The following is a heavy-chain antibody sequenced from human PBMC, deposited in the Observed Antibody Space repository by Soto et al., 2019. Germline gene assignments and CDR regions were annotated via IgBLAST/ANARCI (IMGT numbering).Heavy chain of an antibody. Sequence: GGSLRLSCAASGFTFSSYAMSWVRQAPGKGLEWVSAISGSGGSTYYADSVKGRFTISRDNSKNTLYLQMNSLRAEDTAVYYCAASIVVVVAAIRWFDPWGQGTLVTVSS. CDR1: GFTFSSYA. D-gene: IGHD2-15*01. CDR2: ISGSGGST. V-gene: IGHV3-23*01. J-gene: IGHJ5*02. CDR3: AASIVVVVAAIRWFDP.